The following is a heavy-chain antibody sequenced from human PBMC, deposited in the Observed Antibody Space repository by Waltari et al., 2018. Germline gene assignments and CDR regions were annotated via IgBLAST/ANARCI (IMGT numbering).Heavy chain of an antibody. J-gene: IGHJ4*02. CDR1: GFTFSSYG. CDR2: IRYDGSNK. D-gene: IGHD6-19*01. V-gene: IGHV3-30*02. Sequence: QVQLVESGGGVVQPGGSLRLSCAASGFTFSSYGMHWVRQAPGKGLEWVAFIRYDGSNKYDADSVKGRFTISRDNSKNTLYLQMNSLRAEDTAVYYCAKDPPGSEWQQWLAYYFDYWGQGTLVTVSS. CDR3: AKDPPGSEWQQWLAYYFDY.